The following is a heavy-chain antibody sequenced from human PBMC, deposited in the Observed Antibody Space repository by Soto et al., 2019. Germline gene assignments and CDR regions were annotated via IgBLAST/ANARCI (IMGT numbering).Heavy chain of an antibody. CDR1: GASITDSY. V-gene: IGHV4-59*01. Sequence: QMKVSGPRLVKPSETLSLTCTVSGASITDSYWSCIRQPPEKGLEWIGYIYFSGVATYNPSLKSRATMSRDTSKNEFSLKLTSVTAADTAIYYCARGDSDLAVSEAAYWGQGTLVTVSS. CDR2: IYFSGVA. D-gene: IGHD2-15*01. J-gene: IGHJ1*01. CDR3: ARGDSDLAVSEAAY.